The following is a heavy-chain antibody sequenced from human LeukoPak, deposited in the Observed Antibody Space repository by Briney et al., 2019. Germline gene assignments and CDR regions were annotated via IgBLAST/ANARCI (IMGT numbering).Heavy chain of an antibody. D-gene: IGHD3-10*02. J-gene: IGHJ6*04. Sequence: GGSLRLSCAASEFSFSSYNMNWVRQAPGKGLEWVSYISSSGSTIYYADSVKGRFTISRDNAKNSLYLQMNSLRAEDTAVYYCAELGITMIGGVWGKGTTVTISS. CDR1: EFSFSSYN. CDR3: AELGITMIGGV. CDR2: ISSSGSTI. V-gene: IGHV3-48*04.